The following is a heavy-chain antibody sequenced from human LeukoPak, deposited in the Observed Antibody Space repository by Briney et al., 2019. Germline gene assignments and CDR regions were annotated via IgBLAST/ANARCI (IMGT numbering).Heavy chain of an antibody. D-gene: IGHD3-22*01. J-gene: IGHJ4*02. V-gene: IGHV3-33*08. Sequence: PGGSLRLSCAASGFTFSSYSMNWVRQAPGKGLEWVAVIWYDGSNKYYADSVKGRFTISRDNSKNTLYLQMNSLRAEDTALYYCARELSPVVKYYFEYWGQGTLVTVSP. CDR3: ARELSPVVKYYFEY. CDR1: GFTFSSYS. CDR2: IWYDGSNK.